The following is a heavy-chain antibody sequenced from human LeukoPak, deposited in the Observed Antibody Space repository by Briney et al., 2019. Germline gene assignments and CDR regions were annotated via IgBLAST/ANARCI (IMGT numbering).Heavy chain of an antibody. CDR3: ARVPILVPIRAFDY. J-gene: IGHJ4*02. CDR2: ISPSGGIT. Sequence: PGGSLRLSCGASGFTFSSHGMNWVRQAPGKGLEWVSGISPSGGITYYTDSVKGRFTISRDNSKNTVSLQMNSLRSDDTAVYYCARVPILVPIRAFDYWGQGTLITVSS. CDR1: GFTFSSHG. V-gene: IGHV3-23*01. D-gene: IGHD3-22*01.